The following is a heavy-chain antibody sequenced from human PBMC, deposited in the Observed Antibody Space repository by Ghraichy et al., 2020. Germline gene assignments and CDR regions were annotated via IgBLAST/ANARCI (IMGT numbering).Heavy chain of an antibody. D-gene: IGHD6-19*01. J-gene: IGHJ3*02. CDR1: GFTFDDYG. V-gene: IGHV3-20*04. CDR2: INWNGGST. CDR3: ARGDSSGWYSAFDI. Sequence: GGSLRLSCAASGFTFDDYGMSWVRQAPGKGLEWVSGINWNGGSTGYADSVKGRFTISRDNAKNSLYLQMDSLRAEDTALYYCARGDSSGWYSAFDIWGQGTMVTVSS.